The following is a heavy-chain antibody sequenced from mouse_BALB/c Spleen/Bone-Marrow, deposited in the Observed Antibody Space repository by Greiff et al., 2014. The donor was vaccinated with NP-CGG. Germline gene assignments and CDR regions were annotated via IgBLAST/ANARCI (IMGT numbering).Heavy chain of an antibody. Sequence: QVQLQQPGAKLVRPGVSVKISCKGSGYTFTDHAIHWVKRSHAKSLEWIGVISGYYGDAIYNQKFKGKATMTVDKSSRTAYMELARLTSEDSAIYYCARSGKVRNAMDYWGQGTSVTVSS. V-gene: IGHV1S137*01. D-gene: IGHD2-14*01. CDR3: ARSGKVRNAMDY. CDR2: ISGYYGDA. CDR1: GYTFTDHA. J-gene: IGHJ4*01.